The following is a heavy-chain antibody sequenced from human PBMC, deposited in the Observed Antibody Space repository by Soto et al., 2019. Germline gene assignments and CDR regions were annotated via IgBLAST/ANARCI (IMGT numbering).Heavy chain of an antibody. V-gene: IGHV4-30-4*01. CDR2: IYYSGTT. CDR3: ASRGTTTYCSGGSCYARGFDY. Sequence: QVQLQESGPGLVKPSQTLSLTCTVSGGSISSGDYYWSWIRQPPGKGLEWIGYIYYSGTTYYNPSLQSRFTLSVDTYKHQFSLKLSSVTAADTAVYYCASRGTTTYCSGGSCYARGFDYWGQGTLVNVSS. CDR1: GGSISSGDYY. D-gene: IGHD2-15*01. J-gene: IGHJ4*02.